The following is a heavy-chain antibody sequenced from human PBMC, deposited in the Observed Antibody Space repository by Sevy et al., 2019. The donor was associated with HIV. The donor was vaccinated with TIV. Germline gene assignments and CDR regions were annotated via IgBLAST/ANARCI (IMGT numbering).Heavy chain of an antibody. D-gene: IGHD2-2*01. CDR3: ARDRTRARYCSSTSCYAPTDY. CDR2: ISAYNGNT. Sequence: ASVKVSCKASGYTFTSYGISWVRQAPGQGPEWMGWISAYNGNTNYAQKLQGRVTMTTDTSTSTAYMELRSLRSDDTAVYYCARDRTRARYCSSTSCYAPTDYWGQGTLVTVSS. V-gene: IGHV1-18*01. CDR1: GYTFTSYG. J-gene: IGHJ4*02.